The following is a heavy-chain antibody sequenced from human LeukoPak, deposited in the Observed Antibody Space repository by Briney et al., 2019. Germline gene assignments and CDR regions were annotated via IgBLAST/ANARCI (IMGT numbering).Heavy chain of an antibody. CDR1: GFTVSSNY. Sequence: QAGGSLRLSGAASGFTVSSNYMSWVRQAPGKGLEWVSVIYSGGSTYYADSVKGRFTISRDNSKNTLYLQMNSLRAEDTAVYYCARELYSYGSYYFDYWGQGTLVTVSS. CDR3: ARELYSYGSYYFDY. CDR2: IYSGGST. D-gene: IGHD5-18*01. V-gene: IGHV3-53*01. J-gene: IGHJ4*02.